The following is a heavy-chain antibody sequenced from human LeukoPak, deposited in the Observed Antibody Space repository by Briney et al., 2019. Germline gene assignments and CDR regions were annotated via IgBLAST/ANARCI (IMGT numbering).Heavy chain of an antibody. V-gene: IGHV4-34*01. J-gene: IGHJ5*02. CDR2: INHSGST. CDR3: ASLYCSGGSCYGHWFDP. D-gene: IGHD2-15*01. CDR1: GGSFSGYY. Sequence: LETLSLTCAVYGGSFSGYYWSWIRQPPGKGLEWIGEINHSGSTNYNPSLKSRVTISVDTSKNQFSLKLSSVTAADTAVYYCASLYCSGGSCYGHWFDPWGQGTLVTVSS.